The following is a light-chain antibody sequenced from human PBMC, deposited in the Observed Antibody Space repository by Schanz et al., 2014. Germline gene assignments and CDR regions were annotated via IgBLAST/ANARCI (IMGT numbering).Light chain of an antibody. CDR2: EGS. Sequence: QSALTQPASVSGSPGQSITISCTGTRNDVGDYTFVSWYQQHPGKVPKLLIFEGSTRPSGVSNRFSGSKSGNTASLTISGLQPEDEADYYCTSYTSVSTWVFGGGTKLTVL. CDR1: RNDVGDYTF. CDR3: TSYTSVSTWV. J-gene: IGLJ3*02. V-gene: IGLV2-14*01.